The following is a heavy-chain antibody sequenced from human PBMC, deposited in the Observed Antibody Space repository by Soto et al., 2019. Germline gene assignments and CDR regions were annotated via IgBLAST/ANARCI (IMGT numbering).Heavy chain of an antibody. CDR1: GFTFSSYA. D-gene: IGHD2-15*01. CDR3: AKEWGGGGSWDV. J-gene: IGHJ6*02. Sequence: GESLKISCAASGFTFSSYAMSWVRQAPGKGLEWVSAISGSGGSTYYADSVKGRFTISRDNSKNTLYLQMNSLRAEDTAVYYCAKEWGGGGSWDVWGQGTTVTVSS. CDR2: ISGSGGST. V-gene: IGHV3-23*01.